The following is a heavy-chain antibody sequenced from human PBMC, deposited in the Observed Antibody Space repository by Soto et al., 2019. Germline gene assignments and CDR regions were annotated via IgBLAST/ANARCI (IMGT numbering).Heavy chain of an antibody. CDR1: GFTFSSYG. D-gene: IGHD6-13*01. CDR2: ISYDGSNK. CDR3: AKDSGYSSSWYYVYYYGMDV. V-gene: IGHV3-30*18. J-gene: IGHJ6*02. Sequence: GGSLRLSCAASGFTFSSYGMHWVRQAPGKGLEWVAVISYDGSNKYYADSVKGRFTISRDNSKNTLYLQMNSLRAEDTAVYYCAKDSGYSSSWYYVYYYGMDVWGQGTTVTVS.